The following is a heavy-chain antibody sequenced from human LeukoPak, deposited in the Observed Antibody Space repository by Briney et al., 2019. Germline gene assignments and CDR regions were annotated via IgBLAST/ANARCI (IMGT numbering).Heavy chain of an antibody. CDR2: ISGNSGST. J-gene: IGHJ4*02. CDR1: GFTFSSYA. Sequence: GGSLRPSCAASGFTFSSYAMSWVRQAPGKGLEWVSVISGNSGSTYYADSVKGRFTISRDNFKNTLDLRMNSLRAEDAAVYYCAKGSGGSSYSGLDSWGQGTLVTVSA. D-gene: IGHD2-15*01. V-gene: IGHV3-23*01. CDR3: AKGSGGSSYSGLDS.